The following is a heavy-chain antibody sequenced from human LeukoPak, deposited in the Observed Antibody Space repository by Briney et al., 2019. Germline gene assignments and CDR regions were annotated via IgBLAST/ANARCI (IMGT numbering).Heavy chain of an antibody. V-gene: IGHV1-2*02. CDR1: GYTFTGYY. CDR2: INPNSGGT. Sequence: ASVKVSCKASGYTFTGYYMQWVRQAPGQGLEWMGWINPNSGGTNYAQKFQGRVTMTRDTSISTAYMELSRLRSDDTAVYYCARDIVATIRDYYYGLDVWGQGTTVTVSS. D-gene: IGHD5-12*01. CDR3: ARDIVATIRDYYYGLDV. J-gene: IGHJ6*02.